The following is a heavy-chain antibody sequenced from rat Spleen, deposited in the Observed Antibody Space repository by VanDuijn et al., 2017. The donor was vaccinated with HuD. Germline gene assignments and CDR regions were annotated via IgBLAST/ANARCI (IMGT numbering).Heavy chain of an antibody. CDR3: ARDTQWIDY. CDR2: INSDGGGT. D-gene: IGHD1-1*01. J-gene: IGHJ2*01. Sequence: EVQLVESGGGSVQPGRSMKLSCVASGFTFSNYGMAWVRQAPKKGLEWVTYINSDGGGTYYRDSVKGRFTISRDDAKNTLYLQMDSLRSEDTATYYCARDTQWIDYWGQGVMVTVSS. V-gene: IGHV5S13*01. CDR1: GFTFSNYG.